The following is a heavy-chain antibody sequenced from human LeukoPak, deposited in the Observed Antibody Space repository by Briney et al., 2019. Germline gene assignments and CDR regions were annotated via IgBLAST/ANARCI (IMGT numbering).Heavy chain of an antibody. V-gene: IGHV3-11*01. D-gene: IGHD6-13*01. CDR1: GFTFSDYY. CDR2: ISSSGSTI. CDR3: AKIIPSQYSRSSLGFDY. J-gene: IGHJ4*02. Sequence: GGSLRLSCAASGFTFSDYYMSWIRQAPGKGLEWVSYISSSGSTIYYADSVKGRFTISRDNAKNSLYLQMNSLRAEDTAVYYCAKIIPSQYSRSSLGFDYWGQGTLVTVSS.